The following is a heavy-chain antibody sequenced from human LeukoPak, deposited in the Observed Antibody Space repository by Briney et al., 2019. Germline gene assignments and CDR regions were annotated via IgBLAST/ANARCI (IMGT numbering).Heavy chain of an antibody. J-gene: IGHJ4*02. CDR2: IYTSGST. CDR1: GGSISSGSYY. CDR3: AREMTYYYDSSGSGEFDY. Sequence: SQTLSLTCTVSGGSISSGSYYWSWIRQPAGKGLEWIGRIYTSGSTNYNPSLKSRVTISVDTSKNQFSLKLSSVTAADTAVYYCAREMTYYYDSSGSGEFDYWGQGTLVTVSS. D-gene: IGHD3-22*01. V-gene: IGHV4-61*02.